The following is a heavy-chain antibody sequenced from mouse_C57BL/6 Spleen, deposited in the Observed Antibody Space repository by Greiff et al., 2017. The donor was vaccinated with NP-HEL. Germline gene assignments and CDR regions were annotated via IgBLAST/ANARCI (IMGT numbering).Heavy chain of an antibody. CDR1: GYTFTSYW. D-gene: IGHD2-3*01. CDR3: ASYDGYSHAMDY. CDR2: IDPSDSYT. V-gene: IGHV1-50*01. Sequence: VQLQQSGAELVKPGASVKLSCKASGYTFTSYWMQWVKQRPGQGLEWIGEIDPSDSYTNYNQKFKGKATLTVDTSSSTAYMQLSSLTSEDSAVYYWASYDGYSHAMDYWGQGTSVTVSS. J-gene: IGHJ4*01.